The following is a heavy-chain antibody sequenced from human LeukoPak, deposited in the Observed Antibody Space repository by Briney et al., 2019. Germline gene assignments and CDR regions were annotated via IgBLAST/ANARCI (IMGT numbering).Heavy chain of an antibody. J-gene: IGHJ3*02. Sequence: GGFLRLSCAASGFTFSSYWMHWVRQAPGKGLVWVSLINSDGSSTIYADSVKGRFTISRDNVKNTLYLQMNSLRAEDTAVYYCARGPTIFGVVNDAFDIWGQGTMVTVSS. D-gene: IGHD3-3*01. CDR3: ARGPTIFGVVNDAFDI. CDR1: GFTFSSYW. CDR2: INSDGSST. V-gene: IGHV3-74*01.